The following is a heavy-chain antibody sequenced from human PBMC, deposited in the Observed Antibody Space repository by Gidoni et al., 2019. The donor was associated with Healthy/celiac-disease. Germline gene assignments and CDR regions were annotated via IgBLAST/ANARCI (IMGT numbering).Heavy chain of an antibody. V-gene: IGHV1-18*01. D-gene: IGHD2-2*02. CDR2: ISASNGNT. CDR3: ARAGYCSSTSCYKGGKWFDP. J-gene: IGHJ5*02. Sequence: QVQLVQSGAEVKKPGASVKVSCKASGYTFTSYGISWVRQAPGPGLEWMGWISASNGNTNYAQKLQGRVTMTTDTSTSTAYMELRSLRSDDTAVYYCARAGYCSSTSCYKGGKWFDPWGQGTLVTVSS. CDR1: GYTFTSYG.